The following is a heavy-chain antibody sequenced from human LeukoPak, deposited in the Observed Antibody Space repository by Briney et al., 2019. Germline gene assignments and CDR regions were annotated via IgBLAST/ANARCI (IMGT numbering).Heavy chain of an antibody. D-gene: IGHD3-10*01. CDR2: IKHDGSQE. V-gene: IGHV3-7*01. Sequence: GGSLRLSCSASGFTFSSYWMTWVRQAPGKGLEWVATIKHDGSQEFSVDSVQGRFTISRDNAKNSLFLQMNSLRAQDTAIYYCARVGANYVFDHWGQGTLVTVSS. J-gene: IGHJ4*02. CDR3: ARVGANYVFDH. CDR1: GFTFSSYW.